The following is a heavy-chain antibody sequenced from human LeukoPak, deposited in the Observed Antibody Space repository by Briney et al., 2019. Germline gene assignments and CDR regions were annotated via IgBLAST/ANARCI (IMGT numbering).Heavy chain of an antibody. D-gene: IGHD3-22*01. J-gene: IGHJ4*02. CDR1: GFTFSSYG. CDR2: IRYDGSNK. Sequence: GGSLRLSCAASGFTFSSYGMHWVRQAPGKGLEWVAFIRYDGSNKYYAGSVKGRFTISRDNSKNTLYLQMNSLRVEDTAVYFCAKGETYYSRSSGHLGDYWGQGTLVTVSS. CDR3: AKGETYYSRSSGHLGDY. V-gene: IGHV3-30*02.